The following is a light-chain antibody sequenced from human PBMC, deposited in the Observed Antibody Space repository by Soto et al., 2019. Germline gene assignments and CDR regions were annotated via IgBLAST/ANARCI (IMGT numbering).Light chain of an antibody. CDR1: QDIRKY. CDR2: DAS. J-gene: IGKJ3*01. Sequence: DIQMTQSPSSLSASVGDRVTITCQASQDIRKYLNWYQQKPGQAPSLLIYDASKSHFGVPSRFSGSGSGTDFTFTISSLQPEDNATYYCQQYENRPYTFGPGTKVDVK. V-gene: IGKV1-33*01. CDR3: QQYENRPYT.